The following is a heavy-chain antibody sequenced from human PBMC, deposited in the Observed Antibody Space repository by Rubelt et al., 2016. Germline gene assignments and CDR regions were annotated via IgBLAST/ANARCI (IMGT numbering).Heavy chain of an antibody. J-gene: IGHJ5*01. CDR2: VYYSGST. CDR3: ARGPSAHSGGYDS. CDR1: GGFVSSGSHY. V-gene: IGHV4-61*01. Sequence: QVQLQESGPGLVKPSETLSLTCTVFGGFVSSGSHYWTWIRQSPGKGLEWIGYVYYSGSTNYNPSLKSRVAVSVDTSKHQSSLTLRSVTAADTAWYYCARGPSAHSGGYDSWGQGTLVTVSS. D-gene: IGHD1-26*01.